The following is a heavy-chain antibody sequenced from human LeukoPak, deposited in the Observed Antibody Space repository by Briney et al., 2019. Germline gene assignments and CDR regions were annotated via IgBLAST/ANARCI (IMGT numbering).Heavy chain of an antibody. Sequence: ASVKVSCKASGYTFTNYGITWVRQAPGQGLEWMGWISTYNGHTNYAQKVQGRVTMTTDTSTSTAYMELRSLRSDDTAVYYCARDRGYDFWSGYYPPFDYWGQGTLVTVSS. D-gene: IGHD3-3*01. V-gene: IGHV1-18*01. CDR1: GYTFTNYG. CDR3: ARDRGYDFWSGYYPPFDY. CDR2: ISTYNGHT. J-gene: IGHJ4*02.